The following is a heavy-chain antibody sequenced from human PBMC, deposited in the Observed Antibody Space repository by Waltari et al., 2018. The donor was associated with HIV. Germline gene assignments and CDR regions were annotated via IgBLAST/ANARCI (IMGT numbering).Heavy chain of an antibody. CDR2: VNIDETTT. J-gene: IGHJ4*02. CDR3: ARESPDGLYMEWLPTDY. V-gene: IGHV3-74*03. Sequence: EEQLMESGGGLVQPGGPLRVSCAASGFTFSRYWMHWVRQAPGKGLVWVSRVNIDETTTTYADSVKGRFTISRDNAKDTLYLQMNSLRVEDTAIYYCARESPDGLYMEWLPTDYWDQGTLVTVSS. D-gene: IGHD3-3*01. CDR1: GFTFSRYW.